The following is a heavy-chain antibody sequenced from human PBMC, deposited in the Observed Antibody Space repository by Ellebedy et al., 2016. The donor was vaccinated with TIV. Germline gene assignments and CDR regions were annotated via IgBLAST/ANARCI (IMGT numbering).Heavy chain of an antibody. J-gene: IGHJ4*02. V-gene: IGHV3-23*01. CDR3: ARDLRWDWSGQRFDY. Sequence: GESLKISCAAPGFTFSSSAMTWVRQAPGKGLELVSTISGSGHTTDYADSVKGRFTISRDNSKDTVFLQITSLIDEDTATYYCARDLRWDWSGQRFDYWGQGTLVTVSS. CDR1: GFTFSSSA. CDR2: ISGSGHTT. D-gene: IGHD3-3*01.